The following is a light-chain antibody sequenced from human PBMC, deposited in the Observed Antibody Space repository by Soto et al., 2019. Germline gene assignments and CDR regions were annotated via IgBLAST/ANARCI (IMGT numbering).Light chain of an antibody. V-gene: IGLV2-14*01. Sequence: QSALTQPASVSGSPGQSITISCTGTSSDVGGYNYVSWYQQHPGKAPKLMIYDVSNRPSGVSNRFSGSKSGNTASLTISGLQAEDEADYYCSSYTSSRLEVFGTGTKLTVL. CDR1: SSDVGGYNY. CDR2: DVS. CDR3: SSYTSSRLEV. J-gene: IGLJ1*01.